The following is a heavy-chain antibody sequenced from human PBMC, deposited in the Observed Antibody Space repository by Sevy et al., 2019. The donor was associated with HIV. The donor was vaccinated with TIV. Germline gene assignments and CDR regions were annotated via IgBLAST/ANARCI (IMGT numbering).Heavy chain of an antibody. CDR2: ISYDGSNK. J-gene: IGHJ4*02. D-gene: IGHD3-10*01. CDR3: ARVYLSVGSGSYYNFRRGGIDY. V-gene: IGHV3-30-3*01. Sequence: GGSLRLSCAASGFTFSSYAMHWVRQAPGKGLEWVAVISYDGSNKYYADSVKGRFTISRDNSKNTLYLQMNSLRAEDTAVYYCARVYLSVGSGSYYNFRRGGIDYWGQGTLVTVSS. CDR1: GFTFSSYA.